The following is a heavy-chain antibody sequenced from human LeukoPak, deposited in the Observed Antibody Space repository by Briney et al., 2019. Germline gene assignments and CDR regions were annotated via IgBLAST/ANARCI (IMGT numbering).Heavy chain of an antibody. D-gene: IGHD4-11*01. Sequence: PSETLSLTCAVYGGSFSGYYWSWIRQPPGKGLEWIGEINHSGSTNYNPSLKSRVTISVDTSKNQFSLKLSSVTAADTAVYYCARVTPYEPASTVNWFDPWGQGTLVTVSS. CDR3: ARVTPYEPASTVNWFDP. J-gene: IGHJ5*02. CDR2: INHSGST. V-gene: IGHV4-34*01. CDR1: GGSFSGYY.